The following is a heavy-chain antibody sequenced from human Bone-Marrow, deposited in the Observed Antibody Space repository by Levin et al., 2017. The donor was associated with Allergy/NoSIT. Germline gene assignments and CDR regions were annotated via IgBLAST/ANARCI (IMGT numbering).Heavy chain of an antibody. J-gene: IGHJ6*03. Sequence: GASVKVSCKASGGTFDNYALSWVRQAPGQGLEWVGGIIPIFSLANYAQKFQGRVTITADKSTSTVFMEMRSLTSEDTAVYYCGSATAMVFYFYYMDVWGNGTTVIVSS. V-gene: IGHV1-69*10. CDR3: GSATAMVFYFYYMDV. D-gene: IGHD5-18*01. CDR1: GGTFDNYA. CDR2: IIPIFSLA.